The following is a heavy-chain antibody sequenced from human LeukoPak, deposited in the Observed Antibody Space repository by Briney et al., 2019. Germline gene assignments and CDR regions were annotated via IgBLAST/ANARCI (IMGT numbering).Heavy chain of an antibody. CDR3: AKYSRPPSIDY. D-gene: IGHD6-13*01. CDR1: GFTFSSYS. CDR2: ISGSGSTT. V-gene: IGHV3-23*01. Sequence: GGSLRLSCAASGFTFSSYSMNWVRQAPGKGLEWVSAISGSGSTTYYADSVKGRFTISRDNSKSSLYLQMNSLRAEDTAVYYCAKYSRPPSIDYWGQGTLVTVSS. J-gene: IGHJ4*02.